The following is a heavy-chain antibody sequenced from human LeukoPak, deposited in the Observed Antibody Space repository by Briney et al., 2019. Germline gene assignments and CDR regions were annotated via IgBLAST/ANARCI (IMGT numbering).Heavy chain of an antibody. J-gene: IGHJ5*02. CDR3: ARAAGGTSDWFDP. D-gene: IGHD3-16*01. Sequence: PSETLSLTCAVSGYSISSGYYWGWIRQPPGKGLEWIGSIYHSGSTYYNPSLKSRVTLSVDTSKNQFSLKLSSVTAADTAVYYCARAAGGTSDWFDPWGQGTLVTVSS. V-gene: IGHV4-38-2*01. CDR1: GYSISSGYY. CDR2: IYHSGST.